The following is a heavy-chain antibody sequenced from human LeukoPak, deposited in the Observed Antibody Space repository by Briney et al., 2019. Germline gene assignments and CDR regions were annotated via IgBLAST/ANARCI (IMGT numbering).Heavy chain of an antibody. CDR3: AKDSHYDSSGYYQLDY. CDR2: ISGGGDST. Sequence: GGSLRLSCAASGFTFSNHAMSWVRQAPGKGLEWVSSISGGGDSTNYADSVKGRFTVSRDNSKNMAFLQINDLRAEDTAVYYCAKDSHYDSSGYYQLDYWGQGTLVTVSS. D-gene: IGHD3-22*01. CDR1: GFTFSNHA. J-gene: IGHJ4*02. V-gene: IGHV3-23*01.